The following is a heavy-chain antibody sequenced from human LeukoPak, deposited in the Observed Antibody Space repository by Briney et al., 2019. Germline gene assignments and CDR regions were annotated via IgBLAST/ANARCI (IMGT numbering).Heavy chain of an antibody. J-gene: IGHJ4*02. CDR1: GGTFSSYA. Sequence: ASVKVSCKASGGTFSSYAISWVRQAPGQGLEWMGWMNPNSGNTGYAQKFQGRVTMTRNTSISTAYMELNSLRSEDTAVYYCARGSDYGTRDYWGQGTLVTVSS. V-gene: IGHV1-8*02. D-gene: IGHD3-22*01. CDR2: MNPNSGNT. CDR3: ARGSDYGTRDY.